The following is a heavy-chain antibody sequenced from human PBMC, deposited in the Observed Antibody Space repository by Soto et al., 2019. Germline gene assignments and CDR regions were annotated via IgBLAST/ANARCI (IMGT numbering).Heavy chain of an antibody. CDR2: ISYDGSNT. Sequence: QVQLVESGGGVVQPGRSLRLSCEASGFTFSSYGMHWVRQAPGKGLEWVAVISYDGSNTYYADSVKGRFTISRDNSKNTRCLQMNSLRAEDTAGYYCAKDIWGTNYYFDYWGRGTLVTVSS. D-gene: IGHD3-16*01. CDR3: AKDIWGTNYYFDY. CDR1: GFTFSSYG. J-gene: IGHJ4*02. V-gene: IGHV3-30*18.